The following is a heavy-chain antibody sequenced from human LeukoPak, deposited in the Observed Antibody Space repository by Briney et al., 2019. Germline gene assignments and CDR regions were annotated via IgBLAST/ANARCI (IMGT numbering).Heavy chain of an antibody. Sequence: SQALSLTCAISGDSVSSNTAAWNWIRQSPSRGLEWLGRTFYRSKWYNSYAVSVKSRITINPDTSKNHFSLQLNSVTPEDTAVYYCARAGFCSGSDCYCRFDYWGQGTLVTVSS. V-gene: IGHV6-1*01. CDR3: ARAGFCSGSDCYCRFDY. CDR2: TFYRSKWYN. CDR1: GDSVSSNTAA. J-gene: IGHJ4*01. D-gene: IGHD2-21*02.